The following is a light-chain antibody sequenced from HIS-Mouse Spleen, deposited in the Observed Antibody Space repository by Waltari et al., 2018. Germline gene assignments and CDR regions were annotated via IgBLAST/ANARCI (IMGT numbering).Light chain of an antibody. Sequence: SSELTQDPAVSVAFGQTVRITCKGDRPRSYYASWYQQKPGQAPVLVIYGKNNRPSGIPDRFSGSSSGNTASLTITGAQAEDEADYYCNSRDSSGNHVVFGGGTKLTVL. CDR3: NSRDSSGNHVV. CDR1: RPRSYY. J-gene: IGLJ2*01. V-gene: IGLV3-19*01. CDR2: GKN.